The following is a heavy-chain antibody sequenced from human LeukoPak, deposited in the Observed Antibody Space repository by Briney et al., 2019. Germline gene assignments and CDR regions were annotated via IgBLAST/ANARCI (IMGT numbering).Heavy chain of an antibody. J-gene: IGHJ6*02. Sequence: PGGSLRLSCAASGFTFSSYGMHWVRQAPGKGLEWVAVISVNGGSTYYAGSVKGRFTISKDNSKNTLYLQMNSLRADDTAVYYCAKMVDYGDPYYYYYGMDVWGQGTTVTVSS. V-gene: IGHV3-23*01. CDR1: GFTFSSYG. D-gene: IGHD4-17*01. CDR3: AKMVDYGDPYYYYYGMDV. CDR2: ISVNGGST.